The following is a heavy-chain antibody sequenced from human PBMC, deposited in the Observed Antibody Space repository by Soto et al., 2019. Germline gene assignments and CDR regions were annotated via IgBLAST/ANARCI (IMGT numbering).Heavy chain of an antibody. CDR1: GGSISSYY. CDR2: IYYSGST. Sequence: SETLSLTCTVSGGSISSYYWSWIRQPPGKGLEWIGYIYYSGSTNYNPSLKSRVTISVDTSKNQFSLKLSSVTAADTAVYYCARARLYGHFRVTTYYFDYWGQGTLVTVSS. J-gene: IGHJ4*02. CDR3: ARARLYGHFRVTTYYFDY. D-gene: IGHD3-10*01. V-gene: IGHV4-59*01.